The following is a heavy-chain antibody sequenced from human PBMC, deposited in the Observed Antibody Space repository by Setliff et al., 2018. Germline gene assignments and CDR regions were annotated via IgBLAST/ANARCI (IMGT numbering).Heavy chain of an antibody. CDR2: TSSGSNSI. J-gene: IGHJ6*03. CDR1: GFTFSIYS. V-gene: IGHV3-48*01. Sequence: PGGSLRLSCAASGFTFSIYSMNWVRQAPGKGLEWISYTSSGSNSIYYADSVMGRFTISRDNARNSLYLQMNRLRPEDTAVYYCAKSGGDHCLYHHYYMDVWGTGTTVTVSS. CDR3: AKSGGDHCLYHHYYMDV. D-gene: IGHD2-21*02.